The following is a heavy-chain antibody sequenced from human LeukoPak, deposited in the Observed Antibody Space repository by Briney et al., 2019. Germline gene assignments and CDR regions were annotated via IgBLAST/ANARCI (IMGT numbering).Heavy chain of an antibody. J-gene: IGHJ4*02. CDR2: ISWNSGSI. Sequence: PGRSLRLSCAASGFTFDDYAMPWVRQAPGKGLEWVSGISWNSGSIGYADSVKGRFTISRDNAKNSLYLQMNSLRAEDTALYYCAKGELGYCSGGSCYPDYWGQGTLVTVSS. CDR1: GFTFDDYA. CDR3: AKGELGYCSGGSCYPDY. V-gene: IGHV3-9*01. D-gene: IGHD2-15*01.